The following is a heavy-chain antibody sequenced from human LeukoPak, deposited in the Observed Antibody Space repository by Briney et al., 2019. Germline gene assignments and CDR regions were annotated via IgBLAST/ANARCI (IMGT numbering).Heavy chain of an antibody. D-gene: IGHD2-2*02. CDR1: GYTFTSYY. CDR3: ARDFKRCGPSCFTWYYYYYHMDV. CDR2: INPSGGST. Sequence: ASVKVSCKASGYTFTSYYLHWVRQAPGQGPEWMGIINPSGGSTSYAQKFQGRVTMTRDMSTSTVYMELSSLRSEDTAVYFCARDFKRCGPSCFTWYYYYYHMDVWGKGTTVTVSS. J-gene: IGHJ6*03. V-gene: IGHV1-46*01.